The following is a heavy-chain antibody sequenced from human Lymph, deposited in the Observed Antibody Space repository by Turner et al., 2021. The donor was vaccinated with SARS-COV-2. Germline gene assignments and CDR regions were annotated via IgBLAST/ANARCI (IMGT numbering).Heavy chain of an antibody. D-gene: IGHD1-26*01. CDR2: IIPILGIA. V-gene: IGHV1-69*04. CDR1: GGTFSSYA. Sequence: QVQLVQSGAEGKKPGSSVKVSCKASGGTFSSYAINWGRQAPGQGLEWMGRIIPILGIANYAQKFQGRVTITADKSTSTAYMELSSLRSEDTAVYYCARGRLDSFGGGYYSWFDPWGQGTLVTVSS. CDR3: ARGRLDSFGGGYYSWFDP. J-gene: IGHJ5*02.